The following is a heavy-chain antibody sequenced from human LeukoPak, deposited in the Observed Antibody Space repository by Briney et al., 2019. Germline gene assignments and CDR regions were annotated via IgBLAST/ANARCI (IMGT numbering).Heavy chain of an antibody. D-gene: IGHD3-22*01. CDR3: ARQGGYYRYYFDY. CDR1: GGSISSSSYY. J-gene: IGHJ4*02. CDR2: IYYSGST. Sequence: SETLSLTCTVSGGSISSSSYYWGWIRQPPGKGLEWIGSIYYSGSTYYNPSLKSRVTISVDTSKNQFSLKLSSVTAADTAVYYCARQGGYYRYYFDYWGQGTLVTVSS. V-gene: IGHV4-39*01.